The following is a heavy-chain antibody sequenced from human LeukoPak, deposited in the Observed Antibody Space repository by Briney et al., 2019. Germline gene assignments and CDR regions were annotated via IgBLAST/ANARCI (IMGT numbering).Heavy chain of an antibody. CDR1: GYTLTSYD. J-gene: IGHJ4*02. CDR2: MNPNSGNT. CDR3: ARGSWGYGGNLDFDY. Sequence: ASVKVSCKASGYTLTSYDINWVRQATGQGLEWMGWMNPNSGNTGYAQKFQGRVTMTRNTSISTAYMELSSLRSEDTAVYYCARGSWGYGGNLDFDYWGQGTLVTVSS. V-gene: IGHV1-8*01. D-gene: IGHD4-23*01.